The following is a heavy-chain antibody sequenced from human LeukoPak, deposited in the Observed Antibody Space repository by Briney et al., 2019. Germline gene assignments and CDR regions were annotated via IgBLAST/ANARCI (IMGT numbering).Heavy chain of an antibody. Sequence: GGSLRLSCAASGFTFSSYSMNWVRQAPGKGLEWVSYISSSSSTIYYADSVKGRFTISRDNAKNSLYLQMNSLRAEDTAVYYCARDSTGYCSGGSCYGFDYWGQGTLVTVSS. V-gene: IGHV3-48*01. J-gene: IGHJ4*02. D-gene: IGHD2-15*01. CDR2: ISSSSSTI. CDR3: ARDSTGYCSGGSCYGFDY. CDR1: GFTFSSYS.